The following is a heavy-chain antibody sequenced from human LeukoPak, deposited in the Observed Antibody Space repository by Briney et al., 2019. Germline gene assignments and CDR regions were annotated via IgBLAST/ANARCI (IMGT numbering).Heavy chain of an antibody. CDR1: GGSISSYY. D-gene: IGHD6-6*01. V-gene: IGHV4-59*01. J-gene: IGHJ4*02. CDR2: IYYSGST. Sequence: SETLSLTCTVSGGSISSYYWSWIRQPPGKGLEWIGYIYYSGSTNYNPSLKSRVTISVDMSKNQFSLKLSSVTAADTAVYYCARGAGVAAHHPFDYWGQGTLVTVSS. CDR3: ARGAGVAAHHPFDY.